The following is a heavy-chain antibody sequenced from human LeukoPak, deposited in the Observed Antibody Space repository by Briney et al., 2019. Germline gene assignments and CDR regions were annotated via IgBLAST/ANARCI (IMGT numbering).Heavy chain of an antibody. CDR1: GGSFRSYY. CDR2: TYDSGTT. D-gene: IGHD6-19*01. J-gene: IGHJ2*01. Sequence: SETLSLNCSVSGGSFRSYYWTWIRQPPGKGLEWIGYTYDSGTTDYTPSLKTRVTISVDTSKKQFSLKITSVTAADTAVYFCARGPQFTGGWPIYWYFDLWGRGTVVTVSS. V-gene: IGHV4-59*01. CDR3: ARGPQFTGGWPIYWYFDL.